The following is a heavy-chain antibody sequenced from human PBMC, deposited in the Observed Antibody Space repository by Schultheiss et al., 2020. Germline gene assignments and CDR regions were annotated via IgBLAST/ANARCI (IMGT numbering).Heavy chain of an antibody. J-gene: IGHJ3*02. CDR1: GGSVSSGSFY. CDR3: ARDLGGSLRYAFDM. V-gene: IGHV4-61*01. D-gene: IGHD1-26*01. Sequence: SQTLSLTCTVSGGSVSSGSFYWSWIRQPPGKGLEWIGEINHSGSTNYNPSLKSRVTISVDTSKNQFSLKLSSVTAADTAVYYCARDLGGSLRYAFDMWGQGTMVTVSS. CDR2: INHSGST.